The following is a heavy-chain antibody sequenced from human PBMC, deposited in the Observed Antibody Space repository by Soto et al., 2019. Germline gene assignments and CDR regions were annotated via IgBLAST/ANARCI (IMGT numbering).Heavy chain of an antibody. J-gene: IGHJ4*02. D-gene: IGHD2-15*01. CDR1: GFTFSGHY. V-gene: IGHV3-72*01. CDR3: STTVIPAPLFEY. CDR2: IRNKPNGHTT. Sequence: EVQLVESGGGLVQPGGSLRLSCEGSGFTFSGHYIDWVRQAPGKGLEWLGRIRNKPNGHTTAYAASVKGRFTISRDDSKNLVYLQMNSLKREDTALYYCSTTVIPAPLFEYWGQGTLVAVSS.